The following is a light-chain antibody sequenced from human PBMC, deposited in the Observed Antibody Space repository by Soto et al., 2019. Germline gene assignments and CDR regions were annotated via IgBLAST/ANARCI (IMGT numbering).Light chain of an antibody. J-gene: IGKJ1*01. CDR3: QQTYSTPRT. CDR1: QTINSY. Sequence: DIQMTQSPSSLSASVGDRVTITCRASQTINSYLNWYQQKPGKAPKPLIYGASSLQSGVPSRFRGSGSGIDFTLLISGLQPEDFATYYCQQTYSTPRTFGQGTKVEIK. CDR2: GAS. V-gene: IGKV1-39*01.